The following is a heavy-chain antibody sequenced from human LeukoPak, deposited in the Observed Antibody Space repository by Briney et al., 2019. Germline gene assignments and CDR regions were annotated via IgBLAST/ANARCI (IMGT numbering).Heavy chain of an antibody. CDR3: ARDLLGNSGSYLRHPNGPPFDY. D-gene: IGHD1-26*01. Sequence: GGSLRLSCAASGFTFSSYWMHWVRQAPGKGLVWVSRINSDGSSTSYADSVKGRFTISRDNAKNTLYLQMNSLRAEDTAVYYCARDLLGNSGSYLRHPNGPPFDYWGQGTLVTVSS. J-gene: IGHJ4*02. V-gene: IGHV3-74*01. CDR1: GFTFSSYW. CDR2: INSDGSST.